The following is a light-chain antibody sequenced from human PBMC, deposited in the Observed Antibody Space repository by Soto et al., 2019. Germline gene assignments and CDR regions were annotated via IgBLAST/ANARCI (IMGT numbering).Light chain of an antibody. CDR2: DAS. CDR1: QSVNRW. V-gene: IGKV1-5*01. J-gene: IGKJ1*01. CDR3: QQYIDYRT. Sequence: DIQMTQSPSTLSASIGDRVTITCRGSQSVNRWLAWYQQKPGKAPKLLIYDASTLGSGVPSRFSGSGFGTEFTLTISNLQPDDFATYFCQQYIDYRTFGQGTKV.